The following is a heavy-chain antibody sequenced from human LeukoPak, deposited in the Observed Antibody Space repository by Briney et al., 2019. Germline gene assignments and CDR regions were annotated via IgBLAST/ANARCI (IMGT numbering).Heavy chain of an antibody. V-gene: IGHV3-30-3*02. CDR2: ISYDGSNK. CDR3: AKERLELLWFGEPDFDY. J-gene: IGHJ4*02. Sequence: GRSLRLSCAASGYTFSNYAMHWVRQAPGKGLEWVTVISYDGSNKYYADSVRGRFTISRDNSKNTLYLQMNSLRAEDTAVYYCAKERLELLWFGEPDFDYWGQGTLVTVSS. D-gene: IGHD3-10*01. CDR1: GYTFSNYA.